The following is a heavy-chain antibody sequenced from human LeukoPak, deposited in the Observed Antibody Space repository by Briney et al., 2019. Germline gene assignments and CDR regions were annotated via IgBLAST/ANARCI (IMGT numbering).Heavy chain of an antibody. CDR3: ARADGRGSSWYFDY. D-gene: IGHD6-13*01. CDR1: GFTFSSYE. CDR2: ISSSGSTI. Sequence: GGSLRLSCAASGFTFSSYEMNWVRQAPGKGLEWVSYISSSGSTIYYADSVKGRFTISRDNAKNSLYLQMNSLRAEDTAVYYCARADGRGSSWYFDYWGQGTLVTVSS. J-gene: IGHJ4*02. V-gene: IGHV3-48*03.